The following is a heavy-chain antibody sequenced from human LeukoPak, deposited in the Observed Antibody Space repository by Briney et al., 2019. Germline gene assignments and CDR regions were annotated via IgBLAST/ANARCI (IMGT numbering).Heavy chain of an antibody. CDR2: INTNTGNP. CDR1: GYTFTSYA. CDR3: ARGRDCSGTSCRHDY. V-gene: IGHV7-4-1*02. Sequence: ASVKVSCKASGYTFTSYAMHWVRQAPGQGLEWMGWINTNTGNPTYAQGFTGRFVFSLDTSVSTAYLQISSLKAEDTAVYYCARGRDCSGTSCRHDYWGQGTLVTVSS. D-gene: IGHD2-2*01. J-gene: IGHJ4*02.